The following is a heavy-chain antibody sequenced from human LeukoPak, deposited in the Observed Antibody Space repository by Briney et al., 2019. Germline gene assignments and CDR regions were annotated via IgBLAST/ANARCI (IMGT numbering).Heavy chain of an antibody. CDR3: ARDPGIAVDRPREHRVDYYYYYMDV. J-gene: IGHJ6*03. CDR1: GFISSGYY. V-gene: IGHV4-59*12. Sequence: SETLSLTCTVSGFISSGYYWSWIRQPPGKGLEWIGYIYYSGSTNYNPSLKSRVTISVDTSKNQFSLKLSSVTAADTAVYYCARDPGIAVDRPREHRVDYYYYYMDVWGKGTTVTVSS. D-gene: IGHD6-19*01. CDR2: IYYSGST.